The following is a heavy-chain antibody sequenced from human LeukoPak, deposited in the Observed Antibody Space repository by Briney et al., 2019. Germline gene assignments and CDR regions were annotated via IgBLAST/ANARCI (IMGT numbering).Heavy chain of an antibody. CDR2: INPSGGST. CDR1: GYTFTSYY. Sequence: GASVKVSCKASGYTFTSYYMHWVRQAPGQGLEWMGIINPSGGSTSYAQKFQGRVTMTRDMSTSTVYMELSSLRSEDTAVYYCARDNHHSSGYQNWFDPWGQGTLVTVSS. J-gene: IGHJ5*02. CDR3: ARDNHHSSGYQNWFDP. V-gene: IGHV1-46*01. D-gene: IGHD3-22*01.